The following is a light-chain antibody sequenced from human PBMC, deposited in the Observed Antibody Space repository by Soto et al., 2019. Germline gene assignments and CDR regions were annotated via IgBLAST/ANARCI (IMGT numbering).Light chain of an antibody. CDR2: TAS. J-gene: IGKJ3*01. CDR3: QESLTSLGT. CDR1: QNVRSN. Sequence: EIVMTQSPVTLSVSPGERATLSCRASQNVRSNLAWYQQKPGQPPRLLIYTASTRATGIPARFSGSGSGTDFTLTISGLQREDFATYYCQESLTSLGTFGPGTKVDIK. V-gene: IGKV3-15*01.